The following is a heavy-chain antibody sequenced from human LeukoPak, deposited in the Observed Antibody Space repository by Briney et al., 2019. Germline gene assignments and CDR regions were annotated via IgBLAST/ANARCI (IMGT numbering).Heavy chain of an antibody. CDR1: GGSISSGDYY. V-gene: IGHV4-30-4*01. Sequence: SQTLSLTCTVSGGSISSGDYYWSWIRQPPGKGLEWIGYIYYSGSTYYNPSLKSRVTISVDTSKNQFSLKLSSVTAADTAVYYCARTQILGYGPGSPSPRRYYGMDVWGQGTTVTVSS. CDR3: ARTQILGYGPGSPSPRRYYGMDV. CDR2: IYYSGST. J-gene: IGHJ6*02. D-gene: IGHD3-10*01.